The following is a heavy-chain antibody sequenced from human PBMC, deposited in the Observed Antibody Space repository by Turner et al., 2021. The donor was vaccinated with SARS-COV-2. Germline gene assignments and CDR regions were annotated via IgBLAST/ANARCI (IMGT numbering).Heavy chain of an antibody. CDR2: IYSGGST. V-gene: IGHV3-53*02. CDR1: GFVVSSNS. Sequence: EVQLVETGGGLLQPGGSLRLSCEASGFVVSSNSMNWVRQAPGKGLEWISVIYSGGSTYYADSVKGRFTISRDSSKNTLYLQMNSLRAEDTAVYYCARPFGTAVVPPSWGQGTTVTVSS. D-gene: IGHD2-2*01. CDR3: ARPFGTAVVPPS. J-gene: IGHJ6*02.